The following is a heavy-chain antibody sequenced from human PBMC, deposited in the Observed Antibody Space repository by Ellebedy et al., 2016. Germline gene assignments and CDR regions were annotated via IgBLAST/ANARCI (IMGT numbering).Heavy chain of an antibody. D-gene: IGHD6-19*01. CDR3: ARSSDGSENDY. CDR1: GFTFSDYY. Sequence: GESLKISXAASGFTFSDYYMSWIRQAPGKGLEWVSYISSSGSTIYYADSVKGRFTISRDNAKNSLYLQMNSLRAEDTAVYYCARSSDGSENDYWGQGTLVTVSS. CDR2: ISSSGSTI. J-gene: IGHJ4*02. V-gene: IGHV3-11*01.